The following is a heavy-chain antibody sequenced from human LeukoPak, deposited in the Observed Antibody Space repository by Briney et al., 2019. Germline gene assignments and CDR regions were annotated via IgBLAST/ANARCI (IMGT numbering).Heavy chain of an antibody. CDR3: ARDASHPTMVRGFDY. D-gene: IGHD3-10*01. V-gene: IGHV1-18*01. Sequence: GASVKVSCKASGYTFTSYAMNWVRQAPGQGLEWMGWISAYNGDTNYAQKLQGQVTMTTDTSTSTAYTEPRSLRSDDTAVYYCARDASHPTMVRGFDYWRQGTLVTVSS. J-gene: IGHJ4*02. CDR2: ISAYNGDT. CDR1: GYTFTSYA.